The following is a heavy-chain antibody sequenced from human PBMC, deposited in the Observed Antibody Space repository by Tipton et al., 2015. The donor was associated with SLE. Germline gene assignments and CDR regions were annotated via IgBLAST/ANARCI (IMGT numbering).Heavy chain of an antibody. J-gene: IGHJ6*02. CDR2: ISYDGSNK. V-gene: IGHV3-30*04. CDR3: ARELTPYYGMDV. Sequence: SLRLSCAASGFTFSSYAMHWVRQAPGKGLEWVAVISYDGSNKYYADSVKGRFTISRDNSKNTLYLQMNSLRAEDTAVYYCARELTPYYGMDVWGQGTMVTVSS. CDR1: GFTFSSYA.